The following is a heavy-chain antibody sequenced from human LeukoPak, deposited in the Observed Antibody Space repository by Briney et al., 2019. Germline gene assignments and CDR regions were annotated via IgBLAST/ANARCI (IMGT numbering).Heavy chain of an antibody. CDR3: ARGLIVVVPAASYYYYGMDV. CDR1: GGSFSGYY. CDR2: INHSGST. V-gene: IGHV4-34*01. Sequence: PSETLSLTRAVYGGSFSGYYWSWIRQPPGKGLEWIGEINHSGSTNYNPSLKSRVTISVDTSKNQFSLKLSSVTAADTAVYYCARGLIVVVPAASYYYYGMDVWGKGTTVTVSS. J-gene: IGHJ6*04. D-gene: IGHD2-2*01.